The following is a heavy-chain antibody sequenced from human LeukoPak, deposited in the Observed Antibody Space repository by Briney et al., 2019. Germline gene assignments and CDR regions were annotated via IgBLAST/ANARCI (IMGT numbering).Heavy chain of an antibody. CDR2: IYYSGST. V-gene: IGHV4-39*07. CDR1: GGSISSSSYY. D-gene: IGHD6-19*01. J-gene: IGHJ4*02. CDR3: ARGSIAVAGLDY. Sequence: PSETLSLTCTVSGGSISSSSYYWGWIRQPPGKGLEWIGSIYYSGSTYYNPSLKSRVTISVDTSKNQFSLKLSSVTAADTAVYYCARGSIAVAGLDYWGQGTLVTVSS.